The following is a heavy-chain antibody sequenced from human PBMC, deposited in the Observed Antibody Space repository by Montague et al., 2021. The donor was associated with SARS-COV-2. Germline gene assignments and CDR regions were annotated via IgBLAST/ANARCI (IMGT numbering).Heavy chain of an antibody. D-gene: IGHD6-19*01. CDR1: GYSFTSYW. CDR3: ARQRSSGGSGVGCYYYDMDV. Sequence: QSGAEVKKPGESLKISCKGSGYSFTSYWIGWVRQMPGKGLEWMGIIYPGDSDTRYSPSFQGQVTISADKSISTAYLQWSSLKAADTAMYYCARQRSSGGSGVGCYYYDMDVWGQGTTVTVSS. V-gene: IGHV5-51*01. J-gene: IGHJ6*02. CDR2: IYPGDSDT.